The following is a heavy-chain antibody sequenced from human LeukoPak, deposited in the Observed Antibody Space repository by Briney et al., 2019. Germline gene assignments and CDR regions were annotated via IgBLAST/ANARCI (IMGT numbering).Heavy chain of an antibody. D-gene: IGHD3-22*01. CDR2: ISYSGIT. Sequence: SETLSLTCAVSGGSISSSNWWSWVRQPPGKGLEWIGTISYSGITYYNPSLKSRVTISVDTSKNQFSLKLNSVTAADTAVYYCARGRYDSAGDYSYYYMDVWGKGTTVTVSS. J-gene: IGHJ6*03. CDR3: ARGRYDSAGDYSYYYMDV. CDR1: GGSISSSNW. V-gene: IGHV4-4*02.